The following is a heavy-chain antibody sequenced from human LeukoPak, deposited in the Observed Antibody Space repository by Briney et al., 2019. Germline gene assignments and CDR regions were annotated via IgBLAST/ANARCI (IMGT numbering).Heavy chain of an antibody. V-gene: IGHV4-59*01. D-gene: IGHD3-10*01. CDR1: GGSISSYY. CDR3: ARVLVRGVITYFDY. J-gene: IGHJ4*02. CDR2: IYYSGST. Sequence: SETLSLTCTVSGGSISSYYWSWIRQPPGKGLEWIGYIYYSGSTNYNPSLKSRVTISVDTSKNQFSLKLSSVTAADTAVYYCARVLVRGVITYFDYWGQGTLATVSS.